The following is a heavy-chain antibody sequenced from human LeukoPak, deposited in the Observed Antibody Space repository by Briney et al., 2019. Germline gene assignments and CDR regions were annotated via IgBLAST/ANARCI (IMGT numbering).Heavy chain of an antibody. D-gene: IGHD2-2*01. Sequence: SQTLSLTCTVSGGSISSGGYYWSWIRQHPGKGLEWIGYIYYSGSTYYNPSLKSRVTISVDTSMNQFSLKLSSVTAADTAVYYCARGGSTSCDFDYWGQGTLVTVSS. CDR1: GGSISSGGYY. CDR2: IYYSGST. CDR3: ARGGSTSCDFDY. V-gene: IGHV4-31*03. J-gene: IGHJ4*02.